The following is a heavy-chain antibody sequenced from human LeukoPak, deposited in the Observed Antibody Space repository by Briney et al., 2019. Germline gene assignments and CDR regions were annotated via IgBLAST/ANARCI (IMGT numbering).Heavy chain of an antibody. J-gene: IGHJ5*02. CDR3: ARAHYDILTGYGENWFDP. CDR2: INPNSGGT. D-gene: IGHD3-9*01. V-gene: IGHV1-2*02. Sequence: ASVKVSCKASGYTFTGYYMHWVRQAPGQGLEWMGWINPNSGGTNYAQKFQGRVTMTRDTSISTAYMELSRLRSDDTAVYYCARAHYDILTGYGENWFDPWGQGTLVTVSS. CDR1: GYTFTGYY.